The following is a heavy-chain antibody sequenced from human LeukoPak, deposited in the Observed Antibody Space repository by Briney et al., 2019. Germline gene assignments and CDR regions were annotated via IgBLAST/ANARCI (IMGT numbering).Heavy chain of an antibody. CDR2: IYSGGST. V-gene: IGHV3-53*01. Sequence: GGSLRLSCAASGFTVSSNYMSWVRQAPGKGLEWVSVIYSGGSTDYADSVKGRFTISRDNSKNTLYLQMNSLRVEDTAVYYCARYQLGQLSNWFDPWGQGTLVTVSS. CDR3: ARYQLGQLSNWFDP. J-gene: IGHJ5*02. CDR1: GFTVSSNY. D-gene: IGHD1-1*01.